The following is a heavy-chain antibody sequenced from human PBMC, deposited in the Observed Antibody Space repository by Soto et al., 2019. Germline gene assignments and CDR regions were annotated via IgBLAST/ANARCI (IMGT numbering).Heavy chain of an antibody. CDR2: IYWDDDK. J-gene: IGHJ6*02. V-gene: IGHV2-5*02. CDR1: GFSLSTSGVG. D-gene: IGHD3-22*01. CDR3: PHTYYYYSSANMDL. Sequence: QITLKESGPTLVKPTQTLTLTCTFSGFSLSTSGVGVGWIRQPPGKALEWLALIYWDDDKRYSPSLKSRLTITKDPSKNHLVLTITNMDPVDTATYYCPHTYYYYSSANMDLWGQGTTVTVSS.